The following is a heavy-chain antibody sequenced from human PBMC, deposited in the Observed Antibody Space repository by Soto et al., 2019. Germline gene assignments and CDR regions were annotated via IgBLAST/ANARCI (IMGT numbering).Heavy chain of an antibody. J-gene: IGHJ4*01. V-gene: IGHV3-15*07. CDR3: TTDSYITSIIVRFDY. CDR1: GFAFSNAW. Sequence: GGSLRLSCAASGFAFSNAWINWVRQAPGKGLEWVGRVKGKNDGGTTDFAAPVKGRFAISRDDSKNMVYLEMNSLQTEDTAIYYCTTDSYITSIIVRFDYWGHGTLVTVSS. D-gene: IGHD3-22*01. CDR2: VKGKNDGGTT.